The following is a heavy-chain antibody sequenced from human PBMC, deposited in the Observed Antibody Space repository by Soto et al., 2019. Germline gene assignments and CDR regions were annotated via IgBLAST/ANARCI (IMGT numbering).Heavy chain of an antibody. Sequence: SETLSLTCTVSGGSISSSNYYWGWIRQPPGKGLEWIGSVYYSGSTSYNSSLKSRVTVSVDTSKNQFSLRLSSVTAADTAVYYCASPTLGAFDIWGQGTMVTVSS. CDR3: ASPTLGAFDI. V-gene: IGHV4-39*01. CDR1: GGSISSSNYY. J-gene: IGHJ3*02. D-gene: IGHD3-16*01. CDR2: VYYSGST.